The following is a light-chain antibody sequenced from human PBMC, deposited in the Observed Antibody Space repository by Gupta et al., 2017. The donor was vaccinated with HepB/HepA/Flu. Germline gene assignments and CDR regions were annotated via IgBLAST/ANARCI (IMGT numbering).Light chain of an antibody. CDR1: QSVETN. CDR2: GTI. V-gene: IGKV3-15*01. CDR3: HQYNNRPQGT. J-gene: IGKJ4*01. Sequence: ETVLTQSPATLSVSPGERATLSCRASQSVETNLAWYQQKPGQDPRLLIYGTITRATNLPARCSGSGSGTEFTLTISSLQSEDFAVYYCHQYNNRPQGTFGGGTKV.